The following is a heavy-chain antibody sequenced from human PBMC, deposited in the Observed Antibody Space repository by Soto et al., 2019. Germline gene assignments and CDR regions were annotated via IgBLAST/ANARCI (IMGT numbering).Heavy chain of an antibody. CDR3: ARILPGYCSGGSCYSIDAFDI. CDR2: INPNSGGT. Sequence: GASVKVSCKASGYTFTGYYMHWVRQAPGQGLEWMGWINPNSGGTNYAQKFQGWVTMTRDTSISTAYMELSRLRSDDTAVYYCARILPGYCSGGSCYSIDAFDIWGQGTMVTVPS. J-gene: IGHJ3*02. V-gene: IGHV1-2*04. D-gene: IGHD2-15*01. CDR1: GYTFTGYY.